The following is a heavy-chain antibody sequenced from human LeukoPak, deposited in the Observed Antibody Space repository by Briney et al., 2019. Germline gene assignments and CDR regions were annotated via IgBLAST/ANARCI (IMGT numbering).Heavy chain of an antibody. V-gene: IGHV4-59*08. CDR1: GGSISSYY. CDR3: AREISTLWFGELDYFDY. Sequence: PSETLSLTCTVSGGSISSYYWSWLRQPPGKGLEWIGYIYYSGSTNYNPSLKSRVTISVDTSKNQFSLKLSSVTAADTAVYYCAREISTLWFGELDYFDYWGQGTQVTVSS. CDR2: IYYSGST. D-gene: IGHD3-10*01. J-gene: IGHJ4*02.